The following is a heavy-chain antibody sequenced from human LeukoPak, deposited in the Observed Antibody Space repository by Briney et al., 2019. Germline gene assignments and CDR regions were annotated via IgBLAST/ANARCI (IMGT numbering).Heavy chain of an antibody. Sequence: ASVKVSCKASGGTFSSYAISWVRQAPGQGLEWMGGIIPIFGTANYAQTFQGRVTITADKSTSTAYMELSSLRSEDTAVYYCARSANTDGCDGYYFDYWGQGTLVTVSS. CDR1: GGTFSSYA. D-gene: IGHD2-21*02. J-gene: IGHJ4*02. CDR3: ARSANTDGCDGYYFDY. CDR2: IIPIFGTA. V-gene: IGHV1-69*06.